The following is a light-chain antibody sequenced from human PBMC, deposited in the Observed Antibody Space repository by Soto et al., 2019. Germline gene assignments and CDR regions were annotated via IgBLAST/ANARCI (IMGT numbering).Light chain of an antibody. J-gene: IGKJ1*01. CDR3: QHYNSYSEA. V-gene: IGKV1-5*03. CDR2: KAS. CDR1: QTISSW. Sequence: DIQMTQSPSTLSGSVGDRVTITCRASQTISSWLAWYQQKPGKAPKLLIYKASTLKSGVPSRFSGRGSGTEFTLTISSXQPDDFATYYCQHYNSYSEAFGQGTKVDTK.